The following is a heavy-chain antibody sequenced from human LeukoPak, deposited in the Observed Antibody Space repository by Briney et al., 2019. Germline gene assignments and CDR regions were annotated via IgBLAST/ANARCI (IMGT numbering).Heavy chain of an antibody. J-gene: IGHJ5*02. CDR2: IYHSGST. CDR1: GGSISSSNW. D-gene: IGHD6-13*01. Sequence: SGTLSLTCAVSGGSISSSNWWSWVRQPPGKGLEWIGEIYHSGSTNYNPSLKSRVTISVDTSKNQFSLKLSSVTAADTAVYYCARSERIAAAGTGGRGYNWFDPWGQGTLVTVSS. V-gene: IGHV4-4*02. CDR3: ARSERIAAAGTGGRGYNWFDP.